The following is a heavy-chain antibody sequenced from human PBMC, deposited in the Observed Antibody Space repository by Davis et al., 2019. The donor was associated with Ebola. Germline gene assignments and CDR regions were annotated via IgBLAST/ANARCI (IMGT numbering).Heavy chain of an antibody. CDR3: AKIGRPGRIMVRDVIDY. CDR2: ISSDGSDA. CDR1: GIIFSSFA. Sequence: PGGSLRLSCAASGIIFSSFAMHWVRQLPGKGLEWVAVISSDGSDANYADSVKGRFTISRDNSKNTLYLQMNNLRHDDTAVYYCAKIGRPGRIMVRDVIDYWGQGTQVTVSA. J-gene: IGHJ4*02. V-gene: IGHV3-30*18. D-gene: IGHD3-10*01.